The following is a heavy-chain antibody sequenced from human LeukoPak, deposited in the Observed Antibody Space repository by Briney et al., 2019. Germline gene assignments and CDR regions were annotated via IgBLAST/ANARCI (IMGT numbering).Heavy chain of an antibody. Sequence: GGSLRLSCAASGFTLSNAWMNWVRQAPGKGLEWVGLIKSKTNGETRDYAAPVKGRFTISRDDSDNTLYLQMNSLKTEDTAVYYCSRDRGIGYPSKWGGGLYSFDSWGQGTRVTVSS. CDR1: GFTLSNAW. V-gene: IGHV3-15*01. CDR3: SRDRGIGYPSKWGGGLYSFDS. D-gene: IGHD2-2*03. J-gene: IGHJ4*02. CDR2: IKSKTNGETR.